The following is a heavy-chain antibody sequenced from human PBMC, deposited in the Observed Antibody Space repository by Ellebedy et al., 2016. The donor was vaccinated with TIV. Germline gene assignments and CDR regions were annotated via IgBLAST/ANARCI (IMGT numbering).Heavy chain of an antibody. Sequence: PGGSLRLSCAASGFTLSTSCLSWVRPAPGKGLEWVANIKEDGSEKHYVDSVKSRFTISRDNAKNSLYLQMNSLRAEDKAVYYGAWEYADGMDVWGQGTTVTVSS. CDR3: AWEYADGMDV. CDR2: IKEDGSEK. V-gene: IGHV3-7*01. CDR1: GFTLSTSC. J-gene: IGHJ6*02.